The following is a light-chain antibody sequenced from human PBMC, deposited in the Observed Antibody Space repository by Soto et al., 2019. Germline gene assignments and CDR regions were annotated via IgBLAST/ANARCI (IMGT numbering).Light chain of an antibody. Sequence: QSALTQPASVSGSPGQSITISCNGTGSDVGSYNLVSWYQQHPGKAPKLMIYEVSKWPSGVSNRFSGSKSGNTASLTISGLQAEDEGDYYCCSYAGSHYVFGTGTKLTVL. V-gene: IGLV2-23*02. CDR3: CSYAGSHYV. CDR2: EVS. CDR1: GSDVGSYNL. J-gene: IGLJ1*01.